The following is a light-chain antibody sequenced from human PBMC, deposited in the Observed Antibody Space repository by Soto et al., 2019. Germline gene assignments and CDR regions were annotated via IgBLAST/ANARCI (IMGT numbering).Light chain of an antibody. V-gene: IGKV1-33*01. CDR1: QNITNN. CDR2: HAS. CDR3: HQYYGLPPLT. Sequence: DIQMSQSTSSLSASIGDRVTITCQASQNITNNLSWYQQKPGKAPNLLIYHASKLAKGVTSRFSGSGSGTDFSFIITSLQREDLATYYCHQYYGLPPLTFGQGTRLEI. J-gene: IGKJ5*01.